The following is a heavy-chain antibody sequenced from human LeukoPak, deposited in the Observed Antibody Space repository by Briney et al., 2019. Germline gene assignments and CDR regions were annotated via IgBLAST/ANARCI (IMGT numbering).Heavy chain of an antibody. Sequence: GGSLRLSCAASGFIFSSYSMSWVRQAPGKGLEWVANIKQYGSEKYYVDSVKGRFTISRDNAKNSLYLQMNSLRAEDTAVYYCARDQNVLLWFGSLVEPPNFDYWGQGTLVTVSS. V-gene: IGHV3-7*03. CDR2: IKQYGSEK. CDR3: ARDQNVLLWFGSLVEPPNFDY. J-gene: IGHJ4*02. CDR1: GFIFSSYS. D-gene: IGHD3-10*01.